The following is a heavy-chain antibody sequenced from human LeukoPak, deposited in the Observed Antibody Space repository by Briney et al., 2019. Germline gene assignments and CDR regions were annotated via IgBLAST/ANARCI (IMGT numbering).Heavy chain of an antibody. CDR1: GGSFSGYY. Sequence: PSETLSLTCAVYGGSFSGYYWGWIRQPPGKGLEWIGEINHSGSTNYNPSLKSRVTISVDTSKNQFSLKLSSVTAADTAVYYCARASINWNYVGDAFDIWGQGTMVTVSS. CDR3: ARASINWNYVGDAFDI. J-gene: IGHJ3*02. CDR2: INHSGST. D-gene: IGHD1-7*01. V-gene: IGHV4-34*01.